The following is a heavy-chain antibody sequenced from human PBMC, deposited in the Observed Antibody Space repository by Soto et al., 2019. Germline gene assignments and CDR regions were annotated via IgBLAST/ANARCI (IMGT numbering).Heavy chain of an antibody. D-gene: IGHD3-10*01. V-gene: IGHV3-7*01. CDR3: ASWSGELSFVHYYYYMDV. J-gene: IGHJ6*03. CDR2: IKQDGSEK. Sequence: GSLRLSCAASGFTCSSYWMSWVRQAKGKGLEWVANIKQDGSEKYYVDSVKGRFTISRDNAKNSLYLQMNSLRAEDTAVYYCASWSGELSFVHYYYYMDVWGKGTTVTVSS. CDR1: GFTCSSYW.